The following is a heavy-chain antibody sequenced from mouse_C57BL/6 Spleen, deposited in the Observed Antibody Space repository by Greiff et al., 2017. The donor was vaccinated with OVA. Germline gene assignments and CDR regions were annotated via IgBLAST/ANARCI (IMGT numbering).Heavy chain of an antibody. CDR2: ISYDGSN. D-gene: IGHD1-1*01. CDR1: GYSITSGYY. V-gene: IGHV3-6*01. CDR3: ASYYD. Sequence: ESGPGLVKPSQSLSLTCSVTGYSITSGYYWNWIRQFPGNKLEWMGYISYDGSNNYNPSLKNRISITRDTSKNQFFLKLNSVTTEDTATYYCASYYDWGQGTLVTVSA. J-gene: IGHJ3*01.